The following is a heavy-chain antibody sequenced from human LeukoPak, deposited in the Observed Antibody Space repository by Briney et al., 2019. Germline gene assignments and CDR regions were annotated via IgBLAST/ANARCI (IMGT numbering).Heavy chain of an antibody. Sequence: SETLSLTCAVYGGSFSGYYWSWIRQPPGKGLEWIGEINHSGSTNYNPSLKSRVTISVDTSKNQFSLKLSSVTAADTAVYYCARVPLNHPYYFDYWGQGTLVTVSS. J-gene: IGHJ4*02. CDR3: ARVPLNHPYYFDY. CDR1: GGSFSGYY. CDR2: INHSGST. V-gene: IGHV4-34*01.